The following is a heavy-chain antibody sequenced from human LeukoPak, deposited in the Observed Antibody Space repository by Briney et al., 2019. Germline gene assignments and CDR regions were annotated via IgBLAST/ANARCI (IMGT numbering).Heavy chain of an antibody. Sequence: PGGSLRLSCAASGFTFSSYWMSWGRQAPGKGLEWVANIKQDGSEKYYVDSVRGRFTISRDNAKNSLYLQMNSLRAEDTAVYYCARVTLGGLNYYYMDVWGKGTTVTVSS. D-gene: IGHD6-25*01. J-gene: IGHJ6*03. CDR1: GFTFSSYW. CDR2: IKQDGSEK. V-gene: IGHV3-7*01. CDR3: ARVTLGGLNYYYMDV.